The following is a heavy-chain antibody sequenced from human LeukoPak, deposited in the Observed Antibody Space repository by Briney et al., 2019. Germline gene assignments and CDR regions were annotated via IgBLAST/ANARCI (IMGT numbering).Heavy chain of an antibody. CDR3: TRHGDYYESSGYYIVAFDI. J-gene: IGHJ3*02. V-gene: IGHV3-73*01. Sequence: PGGSLRPSCAASGFTFSGSAMHWVRQASGKGLEWVGRIRSKANSYATAYAASVKGRFTISRDDSKNTAYLQMNSLKTEDTAVYYCTRHGDYYESSGYYIVAFDIWGQGTMVTVSS. CDR2: IRSKANSYAT. D-gene: IGHD3-22*01. CDR1: GFTFSGSA.